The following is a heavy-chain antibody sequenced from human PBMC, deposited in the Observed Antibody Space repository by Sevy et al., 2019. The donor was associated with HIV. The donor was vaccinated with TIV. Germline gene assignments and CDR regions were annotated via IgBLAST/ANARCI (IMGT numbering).Heavy chain of an antibody. CDR3: VRGRGVFGAVAINWFDP. Sequence: GGSLRLSCAASGFTVSSSYMTWVRQPPGKGLEWVSVIYSGGSTYYADSVKGRFTISRDNSKNTLYFQMNNLRADDTAVYYCVRGRGVFGAVAINWFDPWGQGALVTVSS. CDR2: IYSGGST. CDR1: GFTVSSSY. J-gene: IGHJ5*02. V-gene: IGHV3-53*01. D-gene: IGHD3-3*01.